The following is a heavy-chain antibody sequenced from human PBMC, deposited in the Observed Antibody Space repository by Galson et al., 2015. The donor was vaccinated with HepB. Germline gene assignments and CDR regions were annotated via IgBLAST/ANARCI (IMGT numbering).Heavy chain of an antibody. D-gene: IGHD3-22*01. CDR2: IYSGGST. Sequence: SLRLSCAASGFTVSSNYMSWVRQAPGKGLEWVSVIYSGGSTYYADSVKGRFTISRDNSKNTLYLQMNSLRAEDTAVYYCARDLVFGYYDSSGSADYWGQGTLVTVSS. CDR1: GFTVSSNY. V-gene: IGHV3-53*01. J-gene: IGHJ4*02. CDR3: ARDLVFGYYDSSGSADY.